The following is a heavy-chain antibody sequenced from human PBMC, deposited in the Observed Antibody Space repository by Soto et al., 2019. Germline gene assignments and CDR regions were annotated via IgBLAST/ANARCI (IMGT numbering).Heavy chain of an antibody. CDR2: IWYDGSHK. J-gene: IGHJ4*02. V-gene: IGHV3-33*01. CDR3: ARAVGPFDY. Sequence: QVQLVESGGGVVQPGRSLRLSCAASGFTFSTYGMHWVRQAPGMGLEWVAVIWYDGSHKDYVDSVKGRFTISRDNAKNTMYLQMNSLRVEDTAVYYCARAVGPFDYWGQGTLVTVSS. CDR1: GFTFSTYG. D-gene: IGHD1-26*01.